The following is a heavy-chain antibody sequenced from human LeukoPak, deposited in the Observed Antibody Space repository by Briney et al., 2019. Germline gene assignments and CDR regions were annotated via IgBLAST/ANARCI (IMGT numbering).Heavy chain of an antibody. CDR3: TRARSSGWGHNFDY. V-gene: IGHV4-59*01. D-gene: IGHD6-19*01. J-gene: IGHJ4*02. CDR1: DGSISSYY. CDR2: IYYSGST. Sequence: SETLSLTCTVSDGSISSYYWSWIRQPPGKGLEWIGYIYYSGSTNYNPSLKSRVTISVDTSKNQFSLKLSSVTAADTAVYYCTRARSSGWGHNFDYWGQGTLVTVSS.